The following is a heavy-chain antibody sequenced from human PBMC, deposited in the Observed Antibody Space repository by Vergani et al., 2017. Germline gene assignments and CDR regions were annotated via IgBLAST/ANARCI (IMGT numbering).Heavy chain of an antibody. CDR3: TTGELYCGGDCYLYAFDI. V-gene: IGHV3-15*01. CDR1: GFTFSNAW. J-gene: IGHJ3*02. D-gene: IGHD2-21*02. Sequence: EVQVLESGGGLVQPGGSLRLSCAASGFTFSNAWMSWVRQAPGKGLEWVGRIKSKTDGGTTDYAAPVKGRFTISRDDSKNTRYLQMNSLKTEDTAVYYCTTGELYCGGDCYLYAFDIWGQGTMVTVSS. CDR2: IKSKTDGGTT.